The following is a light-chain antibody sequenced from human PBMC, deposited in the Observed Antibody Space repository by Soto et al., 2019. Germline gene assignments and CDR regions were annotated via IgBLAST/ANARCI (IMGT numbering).Light chain of an antibody. CDR2: GAS. CDR3: QQYGSSPRT. CDR1: QSVSSSY. J-gene: IGKJ2*01. Sequence: EIVLTQSPGTLSLSPGERATLSCRASQSVSSSYLAWYQQKPGQAPRLLIYGASSRATGIPDRFIGSGSVTDFTLTISRLEPEDFAVYYCQQYGSSPRTFGQGTKLEIK. V-gene: IGKV3-20*01.